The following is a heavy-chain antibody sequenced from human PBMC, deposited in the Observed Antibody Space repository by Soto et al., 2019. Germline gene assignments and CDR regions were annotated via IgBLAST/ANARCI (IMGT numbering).Heavy chain of an antibody. J-gene: IGHJ6*02. V-gene: IGHV3-21*01. Sequence: GGSLRLSCAASGFNFNSYTINWVRQAPGKRLEWLSSISSSGYIFSTDSVRGRFTTSRDNAKNSLYLQMNSLRAEDTAVYYCARMEYQLLYYDYYYGMDVWGQGTTVTVSS. CDR3: ARMEYQLLYYDYYYGMDV. CDR1: GFNFNSYT. D-gene: IGHD2-2*02. CDR2: ISSSGYI.